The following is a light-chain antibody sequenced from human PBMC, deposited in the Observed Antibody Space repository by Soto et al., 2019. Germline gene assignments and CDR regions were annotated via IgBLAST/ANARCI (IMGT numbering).Light chain of an antibody. V-gene: IGLV1-47*01. CDR1: SSNIESNF. CDR2: RNN. J-gene: IGLJ2*01. CDR3: TVWDDSLRGRL. Sequence: QSVLTQPPSASGTPGQRVTISCCGSSSNIESNFVYWYQQFPGTAPRLLIYRNNQRPSGVPDRFSGSKSGTSASLAISALRSEDEADYYCTVWDDSLRGRLFGGGTKVTVL.